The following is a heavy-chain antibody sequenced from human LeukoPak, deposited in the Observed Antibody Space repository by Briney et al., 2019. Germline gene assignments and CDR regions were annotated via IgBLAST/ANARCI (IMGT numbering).Heavy chain of an antibody. CDR3: ARVSSGWSVKTYFDY. Sequence: SETLSLTCTVSGGSISSYYWSWIRQPPGKGLEWIGYIYYSGSTNYNPSLKSRVTISVDTSKNQFSLKLSSVTAADTAVYYCARVSSGWSVKTYFDYWGQGTLVTVSS. D-gene: IGHD6-19*01. CDR2: IYYSGST. CDR1: GGSISSYY. V-gene: IGHV4-59*01. J-gene: IGHJ4*02.